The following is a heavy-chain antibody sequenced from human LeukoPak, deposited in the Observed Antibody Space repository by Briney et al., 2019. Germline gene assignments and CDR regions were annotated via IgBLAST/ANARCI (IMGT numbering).Heavy chain of an antibody. J-gene: IGHJ4*02. D-gene: IGHD6-13*01. V-gene: IGHV2-5*01. CDR3: ARRRIATVGFDY. CDR2: IYWNDDK. CDR1: GFSLTSSRVD. Sequence: SGPTLVKPTQTLTLTCTFSGFSLTSSRVDVGWIRHPPGKALEWLALIYWNDDKRYSPSLKSRLTITKDTSRNQVVLTMTNMDPLDTATYYCARRRIATVGFDYWGQGTLVTVSS.